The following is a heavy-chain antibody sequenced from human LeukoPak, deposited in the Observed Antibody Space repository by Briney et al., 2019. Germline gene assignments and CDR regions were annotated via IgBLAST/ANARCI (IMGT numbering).Heavy chain of an antibody. J-gene: IGHJ6*02. CDR3: VRGFLGLNGGI. Sequence: KPSETLSLTCGVSGGSFSGYYCNWIRQAPGKGLEWIGEITHNGTATSNPSLKSRVTLSLDTSGSRFSLKLNSATAADTAVYYCVRGFLGLNGGIWGQGTTVTVSS. V-gene: IGHV4-34*01. CDR2: ITHNGTA. CDR1: GGSFSGYY. D-gene: IGHD3-16*01.